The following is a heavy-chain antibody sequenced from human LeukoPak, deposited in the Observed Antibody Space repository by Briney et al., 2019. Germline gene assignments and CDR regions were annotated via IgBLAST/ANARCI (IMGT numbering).Heavy chain of an antibody. J-gene: IGHJ4*02. D-gene: IGHD6-13*01. CDR1: GFAFSSYN. V-gene: IGHV3-48*01. CDR2: IGSSGSPT. CDR3: AKDQVTAAGTLGY. Sequence: PGGSLRLSCAASGFAFSSYNMNWVRQAPGKGLEWISYIGSSGSPTHYADSVGGRFTISRDNSKNTLYLQMNSLRAEDTAVYYCAKDQVTAAGTLGYWGQGTLVTVSS.